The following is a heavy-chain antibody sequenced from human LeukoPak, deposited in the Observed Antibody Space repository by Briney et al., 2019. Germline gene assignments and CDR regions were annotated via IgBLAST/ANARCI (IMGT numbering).Heavy chain of an antibody. V-gene: IGHV3-23*01. D-gene: IGHD3-22*01. CDR3: AKEMRYYDSSGYPPDAFDI. J-gene: IGHJ3*02. Sequence: GGSLRLSCAASGFTFSSYGMSWVRQAPGKGLEWVSTISGSGVTTYYADSVKGRFTISRDNSKNTLYLQMNSLRAEDTAVYYCAKEMRYYDSSGYPPDAFDIWGQGTMVTVSS. CDR1: GFTFSSYG. CDR2: ISGSGVTT.